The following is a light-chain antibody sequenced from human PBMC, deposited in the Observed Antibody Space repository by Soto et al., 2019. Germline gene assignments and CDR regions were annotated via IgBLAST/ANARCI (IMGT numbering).Light chain of an antibody. J-gene: IGKJ1*01. CDR2: GAS. V-gene: IGKV3-15*01. CDR3: QQYNDWPPWT. Sequence: EIVLTQSPGTLSLSPGERATLSCRASQSIGTNLAWYQQKPGQAPRLLIYGASARATGIPARFSGSGSGTDFTLSISSLQSEDFALYFCQQYNDWPPWTFGQGTKVDIK. CDR1: QSIGTN.